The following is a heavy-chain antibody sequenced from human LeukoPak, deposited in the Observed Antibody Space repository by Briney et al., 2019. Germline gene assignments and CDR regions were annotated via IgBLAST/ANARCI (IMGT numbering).Heavy chain of an antibody. V-gene: IGHV4-34*01. CDR1: GGSFSGYY. D-gene: IGHD3-10*01. Sequence: PSETLSLTCAVYGGSFSGYYWSWIRQPPGKGLEWIGEINHSGSTNYNPSLKSRVTISVDTSKNQFSLKLSSVTAADTAVYYCARKRFTMVRDRGWFDPWGQGTLVTVSS. CDR2: INHSGST. J-gene: IGHJ5*02. CDR3: ARKRFTMVRDRGWFDP.